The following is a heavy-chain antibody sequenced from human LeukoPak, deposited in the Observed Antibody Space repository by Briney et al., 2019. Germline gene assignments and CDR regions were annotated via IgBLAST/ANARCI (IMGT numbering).Heavy chain of an antibody. CDR3: ARDLIMITFGGGLDY. Sequence: ASMKVSCKASRYTFTSYYMHWVRQAPGQGLEWMGIINPSGGSTSYAQKFQGRVTMTRDTSTSTVYMELSSLRSEDTAVYYCARDLIMITFGGGLDYWGQGTLVTVFS. V-gene: IGHV1-46*03. CDR2: INPSGGST. D-gene: IGHD3-16*01. CDR1: RYTFTSYY. J-gene: IGHJ4*02.